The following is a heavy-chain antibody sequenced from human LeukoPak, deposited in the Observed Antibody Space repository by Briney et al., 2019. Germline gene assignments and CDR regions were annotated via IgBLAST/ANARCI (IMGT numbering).Heavy chain of an antibody. D-gene: IGHD1-1*01. J-gene: IGHJ2*01. CDR2: ISTGSSYI. CDR3: AGSDTTGYTPREWEYWYFDL. Sequence: GGSLRLSCTASGFTFSTYSMHWVRQAPGQGLEWVSSISTGSSYIYSADSVKGRFTISTDNAKNTLYLQLNSLRTDDTAVYYCAGSDTTGYTPREWEYWYFDLWGRGTLVTVSS. V-gene: IGHV3-21*01. CDR1: GFTFSTYS.